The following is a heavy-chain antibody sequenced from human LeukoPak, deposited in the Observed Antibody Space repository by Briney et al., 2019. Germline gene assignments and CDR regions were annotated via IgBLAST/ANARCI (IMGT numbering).Heavy chain of an antibody. D-gene: IGHD2-15*01. J-gene: IGHJ4*02. V-gene: IGHV3-30*02. CDR3: ARLDIVVVVAATQDY. CDR1: GFTFSSYG. CDR2: IRYDGSNK. Sequence: PGGSLRLSCAASGFTFSSYGMHWVRQAPGKGLEWVAFIRYDGSNKYYADSVKGRFTISRDNSKNTLYLQMNSLRAEDTAVYCCARLDIVVVVAATQDYWGQGTLVTVSS.